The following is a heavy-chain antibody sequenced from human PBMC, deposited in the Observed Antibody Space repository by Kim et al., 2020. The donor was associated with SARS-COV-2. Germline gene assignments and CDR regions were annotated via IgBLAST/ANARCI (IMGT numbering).Heavy chain of an antibody. D-gene: IGHD3-10*01. CDR3: ASGGITDDACDI. J-gene: IGHJ3*02. Sequence: YADSVKDRFTHSRDNAKNAMDLQMNSRRGEDTAVYCCASGGITDDACDIWGQGTMVTVSS. V-gene: IGHV3-74*01.